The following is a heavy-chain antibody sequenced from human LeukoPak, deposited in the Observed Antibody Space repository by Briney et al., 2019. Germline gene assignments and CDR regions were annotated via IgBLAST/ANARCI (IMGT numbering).Heavy chain of an antibody. J-gene: IGHJ4*02. CDR2: IYYSGGT. Sequence: SETLSLTCTVSGGSISSYYWSWIRQPPGKGLEWIGYIYYSGGTKYNPSLKSRVSISVDTSKNQFSLKLSSVTAADTAVYYCTRGAGAGYNLQPFDYWGQGTLVTVSS. CDR3: TRGAGAGYNLQPFDY. CDR1: GGSISSYY. V-gene: IGHV4-59*08. D-gene: IGHD5-24*01.